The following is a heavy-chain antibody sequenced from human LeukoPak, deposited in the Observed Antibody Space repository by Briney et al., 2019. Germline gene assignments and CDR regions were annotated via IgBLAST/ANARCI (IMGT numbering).Heavy chain of an antibody. Sequence: GGSLRLSCAASGFTVSSNYMSWVRQAPGKGLEWVSVIYSGGSTYYADSVKGRFTISRDKSKNTLYLQMNSLRAEDTAVYYCARLWGGIAAAGTLWFDPWGQGTLVTVSS. CDR3: ARLWGGIAAAGTLWFDP. J-gene: IGHJ5*02. V-gene: IGHV3-66*04. D-gene: IGHD6-13*01. CDR2: IYSGGST. CDR1: GFTVSSNY.